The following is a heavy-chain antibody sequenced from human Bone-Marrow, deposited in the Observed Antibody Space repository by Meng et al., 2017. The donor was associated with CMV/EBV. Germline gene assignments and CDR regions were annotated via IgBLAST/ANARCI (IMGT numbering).Heavy chain of an antibody. V-gene: IGHV4-4*02. D-gene: IGHD6-13*01. CDR3: VRDEQQLVRGFDY. J-gene: IGHJ4*02. CDR1: GGSISSGSW. Sequence: AVSGGSISSGSWGSWVRQPPGKGLEWIGEIYHSGSTNYNPSLKSRVTISVDKSKNQFSLKLSSVTAADTAVYYCVRDEQQLVRGFDYWGQGTLVTVSS. CDR2: IYHSGST.